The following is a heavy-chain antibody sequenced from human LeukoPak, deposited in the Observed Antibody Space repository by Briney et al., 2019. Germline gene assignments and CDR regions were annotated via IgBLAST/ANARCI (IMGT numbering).Heavy chain of an antibody. Sequence: GGSLRLSCAASGFTFSSYEMNWVRQAPGKGLEWVSYISSSGSTIYYAGSVKGRFTISRDNAKNSLYLQMNSLRAEDTAVYYCARPSGGWRIDYWGQGTLVTVSS. CDR1: GFTFSSYE. J-gene: IGHJ4*02. CDR3: ARPSGGWRIDY. D-gene: IGHD6-19*01. CDR2: ISSSGSTI. V-gene: IGHV3-48*03.